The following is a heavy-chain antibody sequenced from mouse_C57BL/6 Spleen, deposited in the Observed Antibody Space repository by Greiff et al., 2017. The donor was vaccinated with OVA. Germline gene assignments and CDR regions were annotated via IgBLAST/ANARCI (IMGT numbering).Heavy chain of an antibody. CDR2: IYPGDGDT. D-gene: IGHD2-4*01. CDR1: GYAFSSSW. CDR3: ARDYDEEAFAY. J-gene: IGHJ3*01. V-gene: IGHV1-82*01. Sequence: QVQLKESGPELVKPGASVKISCKASGYAFSSSWMNWVKQRPGKGLEWIGRIYPGDGDTNYNGKFKGKATLTADKSSSTAYMQLSSLTSEDSAVYFCARDYDEEAFAYWGQGTLVTVSA.